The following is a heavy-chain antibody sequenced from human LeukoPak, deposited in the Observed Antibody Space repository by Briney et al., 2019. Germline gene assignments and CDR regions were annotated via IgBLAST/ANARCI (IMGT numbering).Heavy chain of an antibody. CDR1: GFTFSSYA. D-gene: IGHD4-23*01. Sequence: PGGSLRLSCAASGFTFSSYAMSWVRQAPGKGLEWVSAISGSGGSTYYADSVKGRFTISRDNAKNTLYLQMNSLRAEDTAVYYCARDPNHYGGNPDYWGQGTLVTVSS. J-gene: IGHJ4*02. V-gene: IGHV3-23*01. CDR2: ISGSGGST. CDR3: ARDPNHYGGNPDY.